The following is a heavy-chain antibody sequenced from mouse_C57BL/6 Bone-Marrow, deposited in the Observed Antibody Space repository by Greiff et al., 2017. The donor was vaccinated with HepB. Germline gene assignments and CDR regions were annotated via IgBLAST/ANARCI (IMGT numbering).Heavy chain of an antibody. CDR3: ARDRDGYYVGYFDY. CDR2: ISYDGSN. J-gene: IGHJ2*01. V-gene: IGHV3-6*01. Sequence: VQLKQSGPGLVKPSQSLSLTCSVTGYSITSGYYWNWIRQFPGNKLEWMGYISYDGSNNYNPSLKNRISITRDTSKNQFFLKLNSVTTEDTATYYCARDRDGYYVGYFDYWGQGTTLTVSS. CDR1: GYSITSGYY. D-gene: IGHD2-3*01.